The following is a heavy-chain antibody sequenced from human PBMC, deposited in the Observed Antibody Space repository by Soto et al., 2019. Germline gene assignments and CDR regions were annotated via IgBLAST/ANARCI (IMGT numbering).Heavy chain of an antibody. D-gene: IGHD2-21*02. CDR3: ARGGLCGGDCLDAFDI. CDR1: GGSISSGDYY. V-gene: IGHV4-30-4*01. Sequence: SETLSLTCTVSGGSISSGDYYWSWIRQPPGKGLEWIGYIYYSGSTYYNPSLKSRVTISVDTSKNQFSLKLSSVTAADTAVYYCARGGLCGGDCLDAFDIWGQGTMVTVSS. J-gene: IGHJ3*02. CDR2: IYYSGST.